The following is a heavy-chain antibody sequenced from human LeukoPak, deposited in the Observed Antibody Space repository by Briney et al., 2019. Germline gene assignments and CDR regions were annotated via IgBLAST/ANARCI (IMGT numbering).Heavy chain of an antibody. Sequence: GRSLRPSCAASKFTFSDYVITWVRHAPGKGLEWVSAISTRRTYTYYADSVRGRFTISRDDSKNTLYLQMNSLRVDDTARYYCAPWIVGGFWADYWGQGALVTVSS. V-gene: IGHV3-23*01. CDR2: ISTRRTYT. J-gene: IGHJ4*02. D-gene: IGHD1-26*01. CDR1: KFTFSDYV. CDR3: APWIVGGFWADY.